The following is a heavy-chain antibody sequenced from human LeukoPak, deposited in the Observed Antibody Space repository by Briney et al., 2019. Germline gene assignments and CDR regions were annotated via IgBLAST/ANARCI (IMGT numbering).Heavy chain of an antibody. D-gene: IGHD3-10*01. J-gene: IGHJ6*03. Sequence: GASVKVSCRASGYTFTGYYMHWVRQAPGQGLEWMGWINPNSGGTNYAQKFQGRVTMTRDTSISTAYMELSRLRSDDTAVYYCARDPGGSIRGAAPPYYMDVWGKGTTVTISS. CDR3: ARDPGGSIRGAAPPYYMDV. V-gene: IGHV1-2*02. CDR2: INPNSGGT. CDR1: GYTFTGYY.